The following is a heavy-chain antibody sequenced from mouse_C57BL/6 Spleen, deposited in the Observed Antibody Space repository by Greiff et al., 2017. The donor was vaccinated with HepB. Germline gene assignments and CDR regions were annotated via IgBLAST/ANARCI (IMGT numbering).Heavy chain of an antibody. CDR1: GYTFTDYE. V-gene: IGHV1-15*01. J-gene: IGHJ3*01. CDR3: TRSFY. CDR2: IDPETGGT. Sequence: QVQLKESGAELVRPGASVTLSCKASGYTFTDYEMHWVKQTPVHGLEWIGAIDPETGGTAYNQKFKGKAILTADKSSSTAYMELRSLTSEDSAVYYCTRSFYWGQGTLVTVSA.